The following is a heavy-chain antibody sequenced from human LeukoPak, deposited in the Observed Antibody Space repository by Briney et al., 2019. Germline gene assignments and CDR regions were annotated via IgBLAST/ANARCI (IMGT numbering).Heavy chain of an antibody. V-gene: IGHV4-30-2*01. CDR3: ARGDGTAIQLDY. Sequence: SETLSLTCTVSGGSISSGGYYWSWIRQPPGKGLEWIGYIYHSGSTFYNPSLRGRVSISVDRSKNQLSLKLSSVTAADTAVYYCARGDGTAIQLDYWGQGTLVTVSS. D-gene: IGHD2-21*02. J-gene: IGHJ4*02. CDR2: IYHSGST. CDR1: GGSISSGGYY.